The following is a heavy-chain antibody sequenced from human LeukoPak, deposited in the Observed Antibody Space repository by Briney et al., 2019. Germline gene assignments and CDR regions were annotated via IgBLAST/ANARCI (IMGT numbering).Heavy chain of an antibody. CDR2: INHSGST. Sequence: PSETLSLTCAVYGGSFSDYYWSWIRQPPGKGLEWIGEINHSGSTNYNPSLKSRVTISVDTSKNQFSLKLSSVTAADTAVYYCARVRGGYGGYYFDYWGQGTLVTVSS. CDR3: ARVRGGYGGYYFDY. V-gene: IGHV4-34*01. CDR1: GGSFSDYY. D-gene: IGHD4-23*01. J-gene: IGHJ4*02.